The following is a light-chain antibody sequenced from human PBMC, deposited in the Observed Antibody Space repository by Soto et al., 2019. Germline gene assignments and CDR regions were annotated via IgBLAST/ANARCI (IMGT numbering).Light chain of an antibody. CDR1: QSLVYSDGNTY. CDR2: KVS. Sequence: DVVMTQSPLSLPVTLGQPASISCRSSQSLVYSDGNTYLNWFQQRPGQSPRHLIYKVSNRDSGVPDRFSGSGSCTDFTLKISRVEAEDVGVSYCMQGTHWPTFGQGTKLEIK. CDR3: MQGTHWPT. J-gene: IGKJ2*01. V-gene: IGKV2-30*01.